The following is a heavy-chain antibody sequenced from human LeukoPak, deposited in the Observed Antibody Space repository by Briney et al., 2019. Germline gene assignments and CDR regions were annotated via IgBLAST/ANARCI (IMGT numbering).Heavy chain of an antibody. CDR1: GGSFSGYY. CDR3: ARRRHYYGSGSYLSVRYFDY. CDR2: INHSGST. Sequence: SETRSLTCAVYGGSFSGYYWSWIRQPPGKGLEWIGEINHSGSTNYNPSLKSRVTISVDTSKNQFSLKLSSVTAADTAVYYCARRRHYYGSGSYLSVRYFDYWGQGTLVTVSS. V-gene: IGHV4-34*01. D-gene: IGHD3-10*01. J-gene: IGHJ4*02.